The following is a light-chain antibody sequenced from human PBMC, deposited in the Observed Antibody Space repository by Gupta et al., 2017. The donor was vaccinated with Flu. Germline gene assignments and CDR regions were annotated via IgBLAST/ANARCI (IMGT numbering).Light chain of an antibody. J-gene: IGKJ2*01. V-gene: IGKV3-15*01. CDR1: QSVSSN. CDR3: QQYNNWPRT. CDR2: GAS. Sequence: EIVMTQSPAPLSVSSGERATLSCSASQSVSSNLAWYQQKPGQAPRLLIYGASTRATGIPARFSGSGSGTEFTLTISSLQSEDFAVYYCQQYNNWPRTFGQGTKLEIK.